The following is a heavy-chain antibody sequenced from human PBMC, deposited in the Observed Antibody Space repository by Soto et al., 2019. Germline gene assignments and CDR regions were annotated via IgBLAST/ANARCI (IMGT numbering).Heavy chain of an antibody. CDR2: IRNKLNSFTT. D-gene: IGHD1-1*01. V-gene: IGHV3-72*01. CDR1: GFTFSDHY. Sequence: EVQLVESGGGLVQPGGSLRLSCAASGFTFSDHYMDWVRQAPGKGLEWVGRIRNKLNSFTTEYAASVKGRFIISRDDSKNSLYLQMNSLQTEDTAVYYCNNRPSTTGNRAFVWGQGTMVTVSS. J-gene: IGHJ3*01. CDR3: NNRPSTTGNRAFV.